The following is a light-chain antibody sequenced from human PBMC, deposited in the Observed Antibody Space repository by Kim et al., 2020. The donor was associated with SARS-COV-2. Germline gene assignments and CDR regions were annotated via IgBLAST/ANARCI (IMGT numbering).Light chain of an antibody. CDR1: SGSVSTTSF. CDR2: NTN. CDR3: FLYMGSGTWL. Sequence: QAVVTQAPSFTVSPGGTVTLTCGLTSGSVSTTSFPSWHQQTPGQTPRTLIFNTNTRSSGVPHRFSGSIIGDKAALTISGAQADDESHYYCFLYMGSGTWLFGGGTQLTVL. V-gene: IGLV8-61*01. J-gene: IGLJ2*01.